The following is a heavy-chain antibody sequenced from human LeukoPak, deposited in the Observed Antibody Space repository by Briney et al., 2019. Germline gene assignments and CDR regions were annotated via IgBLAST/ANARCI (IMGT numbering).Heavy chain of an antibody. CDR1: GYTFTSYG. D-gene: IGHD3-22*01. CDR2: INPNSGGT. CDR3: ARPNYYDSSGYPYDAFDI. J-gene: IGHJ3*02. V-gene: IGHV1-2*02. Sequence: ASVKVSCKASGYTFTSYGISWVRQAPGQGLEWMGWINPNSGGTNYAQKFQGRVTMTRDTPISTAYMELSRLRSDDTAVYYCARPNYYDSSGYPYDAFDIWGQGTMVTVSS.